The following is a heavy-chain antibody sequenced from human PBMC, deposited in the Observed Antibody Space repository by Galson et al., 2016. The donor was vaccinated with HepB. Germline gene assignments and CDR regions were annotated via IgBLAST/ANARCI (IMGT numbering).Heavy chain of an antibody. CDR2: ISGSDGST. D-gene: IGHD2-21*02. CDR3: AKGRYCGGDCYSSDY. J-gene: IGHJ4*02. Sequence: SLRLSCAASGFTFSSYAMSWVRQAPGKGLEWVSAISGSDGSTYYADPVKGRFTISRDNSKNTLYLQMNSLRAEDTAVYYCAKGRYCGGDCYSSDYWGQGTLVTVSS. CDR1: GFTFSSYA. V-gene: IGHV3-23*01.